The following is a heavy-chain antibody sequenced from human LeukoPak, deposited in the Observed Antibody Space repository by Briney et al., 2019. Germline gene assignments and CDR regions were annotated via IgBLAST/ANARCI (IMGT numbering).Heavy chain of an antibody. D-gene: IGHD3-16*01. CDR2: ISGSGSST. J-gene: IGHJ4*02. Sequence: GGSLRLSCEASGFTFSSYGMSWVRQAPGKGLEWVSAISGSGSSTYYADSVKGRFTISRDSSKNTLYLQMNSLRAEDTAVYYCAKDRGGVLAKYYFDYWGQGTLVTVSS. V-gene: IGHV3-23*01. CDR3: AKDRGGVLAKYYFDY. CDR1: GFTFSSYG.